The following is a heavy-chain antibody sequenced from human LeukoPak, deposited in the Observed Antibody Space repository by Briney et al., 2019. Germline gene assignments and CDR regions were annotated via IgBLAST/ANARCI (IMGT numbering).Heavy chain of an antibody. CDR3: ARDCGGDCYGPDVFDY. D-gene: IGHD2-21*02. CDR1: GFTFSSYS. CDR2: ISSSSSYI. V-gene: IGHV3-21*01. J-gene: IGHJ4*02. Sequence: PGGSLRLSCAASGFTFSSYSMNWVRQAPGKGLEWVSSISSSSSYIYYADSVKGRFTISRDNAENSLYLQMNSLGAEDTAVYYCARDCGGDCYGPDVFDYWGQGTLVTVSS.